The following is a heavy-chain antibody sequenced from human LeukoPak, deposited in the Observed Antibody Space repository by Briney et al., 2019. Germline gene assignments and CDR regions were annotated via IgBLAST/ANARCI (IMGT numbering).Heavy chain of an antibody. CDR2: INPNSGGT. V-gene: IGHV1-2*02. J-gene: IGHJ4*02. Sequence: ASVKVSCKTSGYTFTGYYMHWVRQAPGQGLEWMGWINPNSGGTNYAEKFQGRVTMTRDTSINTAYMELSSLRSDDTAVYYCAKTYDSGAYYPDYWGQGTLVTVS. D-gene: IGHD3-22*01. CDR3: AKTYDSGAYYPDY. CDR1: GYTFTGYY.